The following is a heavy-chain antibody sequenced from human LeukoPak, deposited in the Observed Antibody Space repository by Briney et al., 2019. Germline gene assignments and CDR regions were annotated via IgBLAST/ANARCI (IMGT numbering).Heavy chain of an antibody. CDR3: ARGPFGDSSGIWFDP. Sequence: SETLSLTCTVSGGSISSYYWSWIRQPPGKGLEWIGYIYYSGSTNYNPSLKSRVTISVDTSKNQFSLKLSSVTAADTAVYYCARGPFGDSSGIWFDPWGQGTLVTVSS. CDR2: IYYSGST. J-gene: IGHJ5*02. CDR1: GGSISSYY. D-gene: IGHD6-6*01. V-gene: IGHV4-59*01.